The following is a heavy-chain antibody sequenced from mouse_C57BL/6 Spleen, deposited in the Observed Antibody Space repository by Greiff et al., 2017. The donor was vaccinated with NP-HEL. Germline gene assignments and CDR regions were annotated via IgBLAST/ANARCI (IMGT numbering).Heavy chain of an antibody. CDR3: ARNDYFDY. CDR1: GYTFTSYW. J-gene: IGHJ2*01. Sequence: VQLQQSGAELVRPGSSVKLSCKASGYTFTSYWMHWVKQRPIQGLEWIGNIDPSDSETHYNQKFKDKATLTVDKSSSTAYMQRSSLTSEDSAVYYCARNDYFDYWGQGTTLTVSS. V-gene: IGHV1-52*01. CDR2: IDPSDSET.